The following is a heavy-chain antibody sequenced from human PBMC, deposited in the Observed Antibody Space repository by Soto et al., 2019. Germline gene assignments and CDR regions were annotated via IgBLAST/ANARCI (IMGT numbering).Heavy chain of an antibody. J-gene: IGHJ4*02. CDR2: ISYDGSNK. D-gene: IGHD6-19*01. CDR3: AKTPLIAVAGDY. Sequence: QVQLVESGGGVVQPGRSLRLSCAASGFTFSSYVMHWVRQAPGKGLEWVAVISYDGSNKYYADSVKGRFTISRDNSKNTLYLQMNSLRAEDTAVYYCAKTPLIAVAGDYWGQGTLVTVSS. V-gene: IGHV3-30*18. CDR1: GFTFSSYV.